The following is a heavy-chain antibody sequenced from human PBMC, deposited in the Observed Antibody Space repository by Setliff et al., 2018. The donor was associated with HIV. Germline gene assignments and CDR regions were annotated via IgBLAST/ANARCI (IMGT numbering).Heavy chain of an antibody. CDR1: GASINSYF. D-gene: IGHD3-10*01. CDR2: IYYTGST. CDR3: ARGDNYYYTSGTFHNGLDCFDF. Sequence: SETLSLTCTVSGASINSYFWNWIRQPPGKGLEWIGYIYYTGSTNYDPSLKSRVTISLDTSKDQFSLKLSSVTAADTAIYYCARGDNYYYTSGTFHNGLDCFDFWGQGTMVTVSS. V-gene: IGHV4-59*01. J-gene: IGHJ3*01.